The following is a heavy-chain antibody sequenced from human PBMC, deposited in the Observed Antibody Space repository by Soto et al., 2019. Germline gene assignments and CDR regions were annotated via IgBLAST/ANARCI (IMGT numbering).Heavy chain of an antibody. V-gene: IGHV1-69*13. CDR1: GGTFSSYA. CDR3: ARGGKRFLEWLKGYYYGMDV. J-gene: IGHJ6*02. D-gene: IGHD3-3*01. Sequence: SVKVSCKASGGTFSSYAISWVRQAPGQGLEWMGGIIPIFGTANYAQKFQGRVTITADESTSTAYMELSSLRSEDTAVYYCARGGKRFLEWLKGYYYGMDVWGQGTTVTVSS. CDR2: IIPIFGTA.